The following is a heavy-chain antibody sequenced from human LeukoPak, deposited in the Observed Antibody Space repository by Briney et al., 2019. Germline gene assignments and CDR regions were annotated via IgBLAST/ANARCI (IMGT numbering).Heavy chain of an antibody. CDR1: GGSISSYY. J-gene: IGHJ6*02. CDR2: IYYSGST. D-gene: IGHD6-6*01. V-gene: IGHV4-59*01. CDR3: ARVVKYYYYGMDV. Sequence: PSETLSLTCTVSGGSISSYYWSWIRQPPGKGLEWIGYIYYSGSTNYNPSLKSRVTISVDTSKNQFSLKLSSVTAADTAVYYCARVVKYYYYGMDVWGQGTTVTVS.